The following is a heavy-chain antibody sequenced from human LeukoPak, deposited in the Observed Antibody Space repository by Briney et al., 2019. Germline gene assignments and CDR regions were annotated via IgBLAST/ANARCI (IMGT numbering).Heavy chain of an antibody. Sequence: ASVKVSCKASGGTFSSYAISWVRQAPGQGLEWMGRIIPIFGTANYAQKFQGRVTITTDESTSTAYMELRSLRSDDTAVYYCAREAGSGSYYPFDYWGQGTLVTVSS. CDR1: GGTFSSYA. CDR3: AREAGSGSYYPFDY. D-gene: IGHD3-10*01. J-gene: IGHJ4*02. V-gene: IGHV1-69*05. CDR2: IIPIFGTA.